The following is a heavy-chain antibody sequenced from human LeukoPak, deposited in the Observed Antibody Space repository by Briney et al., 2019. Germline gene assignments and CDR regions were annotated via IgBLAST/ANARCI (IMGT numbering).Heavy chain of an antibody. CDR1: GHTFTGYY. CDR2: INPNSGGT. V-gene: IGHV1-2*02. CDR3: ASKPWGGYGPLEY. D-gene: IGHD5-12*01. J-gene: IGHJ4*02. Sequence: ASVKVSCKASGHTFTGYYMHWVRQAPGQGLEWMGWINPNSGGTNYAQKFQGRVTMTRDTSISTAYMELSRLRSDDTAVYYCASKPWGGYGPLEYWGQGTLVTVSS.